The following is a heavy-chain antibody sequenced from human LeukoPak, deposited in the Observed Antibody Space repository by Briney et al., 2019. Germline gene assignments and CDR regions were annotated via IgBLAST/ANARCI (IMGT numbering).Heavy chain of an antibody. CDR3: ARATGYSSGWTYYYYYYYMDV. Sequence: PSETLSLTCTVSGYSISSGYYWGWIRQPPGKGLEWIGGIYHSGSTYYNPSLKSRVTISVDTSKNQFSLKLSSVTAADTAVYYCARATGYSSGWTYYYYYYYMDVWGKGTTVTVSS. J-gene: IGHJ6*03. CDR1: GYSISSGYY. CDR2: IYHSGST. V-gene: IGHV4-38-2*02. D-gene: IGHD6-19*01.